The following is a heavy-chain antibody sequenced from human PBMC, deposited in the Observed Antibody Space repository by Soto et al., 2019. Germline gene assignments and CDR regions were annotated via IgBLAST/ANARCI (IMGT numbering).Heavy chain of an antibody. J-gene: IGHJ6*02. CDR2: ISSGSTYI. V-gene: IGHV3-21*01. D-gene: IGHD5-18*01. CDR1: GFTFSSYS. Sequence: ESGGGLVKPGGSLRLSCAASGFTFSSYSMNWVRQAPGKGLEWVSSISSGSTYIYYADSVKGRFTISRDNAKNSLYLQMNSLRAEDTAVYYCASRRLRDGYIYGPYYDYYGMDVWGQGTTVTVSS. CDR3: ASRRLRDGYIYGPYYDYYGMDV.